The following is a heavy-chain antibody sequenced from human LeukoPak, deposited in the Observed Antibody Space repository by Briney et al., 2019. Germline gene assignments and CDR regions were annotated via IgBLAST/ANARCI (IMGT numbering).Heavy chain of an antibody. CDR2: IYHSGST. Sequence: SQTLSLTCTVSGGSISSGGYYWSWIRQPPGKGLEWIGYIYHSGSTYYNPSLKSRVTISVDRSKNQFSLKLSSVTAADTAVYYCARGSRYCSSTSCYTVLDYWGQGTLVTVSS. D-gene: IGHD2-2*02. J-gene: IGHJ4*02. CDR3: ARGSRYCSSTSCYTVLDY. V-gene: IGHV4-30-2*01. CDR1: GGSISSGGYY.